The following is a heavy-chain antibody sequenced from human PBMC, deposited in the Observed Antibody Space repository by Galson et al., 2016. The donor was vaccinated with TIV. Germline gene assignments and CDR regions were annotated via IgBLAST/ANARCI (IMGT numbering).Heavy chain of an antibody. CDR2: IDWDDDK. D-gene: IGHD1-1*01. CDR1: GFSLSTSGMC. J-gene: IGHJ1*01. V-gene: IGHV2-70*11. Sequence: PALVKPTQTLTLTCSFSGFSLSTSGMCVTWIRQPPGKALEWLARIDWDDDKYYTTSLRTRLTISKDTSKNQVVLTLINVDPVDTATYYCVKDRTLHIAYTLQHWGQGALVSVSS. CDR3: VKDRTLHIAYTLQH.